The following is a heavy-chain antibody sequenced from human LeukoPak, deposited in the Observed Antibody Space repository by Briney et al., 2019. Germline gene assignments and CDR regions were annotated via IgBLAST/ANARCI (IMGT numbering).Heavy chain of an antibody. D-gene: IGHD6-19*01. CDR1: GFTFSSYA. CDR3: AKDRGSSGWYIFDY. Sequence: GGSLRLSCAASGFTFSSYAMHWVRQAPGKGLEWVAVISYDGSNKYYADSVEGRFTISKDNSKNTLYLQMNSLRAEDTAVYYCAKDRGSSGWYIFDYWGQGTLVTVSS. V-gene: IGHV3-30-3*01. J-gene: IGHJ4*02. CDR2: ISYDGSNK.